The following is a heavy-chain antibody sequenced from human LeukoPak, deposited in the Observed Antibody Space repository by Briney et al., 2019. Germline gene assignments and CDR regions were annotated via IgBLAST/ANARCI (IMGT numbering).Heavy chain of an antibody. V-gene: IGHV3-23*01. D-gene: IGHD3-3*01. Sequence: GGSLRLSRAASGFTFSSYAMSWVRQAPGKGLEWVSAISGSGGSTYYADAVKGRFTTSRDNSKNTLYLQMNSLRAEDTAVYYCAKEANYDFWSGYFDPWGQGTLVTVSS. CDR2: ISGSGGST. CDR3: AKEANYDFWSGYFDP. CDR1: GFTFSSYA. J-gene: IGHJ5*02.